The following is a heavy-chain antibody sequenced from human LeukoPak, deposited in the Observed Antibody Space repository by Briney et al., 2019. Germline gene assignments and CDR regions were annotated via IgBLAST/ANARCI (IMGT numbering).Heavy chain of an antibody. CDR1: GFTISNYW. CDR2: IKQDGSQK. Sequence: GGTLRLSCAASGFTISNYWMSWVRQAPGKGLEWVANIKQDGSQKYYVDSVKGRFTISRDNAKNSLYLQMDSLGVDDTAVYYCARGVELSGSYHFDYWGQGTLVTVSS. CDR3: ARGVELSGSYHFDY. J-gene: IGHJ4*02. D-gene: IGHD1-26*01. V-gene: IGHV3-7*05.